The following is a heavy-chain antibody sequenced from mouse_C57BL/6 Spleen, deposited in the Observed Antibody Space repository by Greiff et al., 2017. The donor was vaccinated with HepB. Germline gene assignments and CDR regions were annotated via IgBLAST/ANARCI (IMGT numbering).Heavy chain of an antibody. CDR3: TFIYDGYGMDY. CDR2: IDPEDGDT. D-gene: IGHD2-3*01. J-gene: IGHJ4*01. V-gene: IGHV14-1*01. Sequence: EVQLQQSGAELVRPGASVKLSCTASGFNIKDYYMHWVKQRPEQGLEWIGRIDPEDGDTEYAPKFQGKATMTADTSSNTAYLQLCSLTSEDTAVDYCTFIYDGYGMDYWGQGTSVTVSS. CDR1: GFNIKDYY.